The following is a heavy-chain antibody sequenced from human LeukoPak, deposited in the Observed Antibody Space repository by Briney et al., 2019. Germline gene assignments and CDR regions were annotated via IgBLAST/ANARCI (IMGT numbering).Heavy chain of an antibody. V-gene: IGHV3-33*06. CDR3: AKAKSYYSNYDY. J-gene: IGHJ4*02. Sequence: GTSLRLSCEGSGFIFSDYGIHWVRQAPGKGLEWVAVIWSDGSNKYYADSVKGRFTISRDNSKDTLYLQLNSLGADDTAVYYCAKAKSYYSNYDYWGQGTLVTVSS. D-gene: IGHD4-11*01. CDR2: IWSDGSNK. CDR1: GFIFSDYG.